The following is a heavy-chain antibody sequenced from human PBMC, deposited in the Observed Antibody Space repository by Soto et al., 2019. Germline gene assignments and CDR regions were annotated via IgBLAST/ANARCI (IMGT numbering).Heavy chain of an antibody. CDR3: ARRYYYDSSGYYYFDY. Sequence: GESLKISCKGSGYSFTSYWIGWVRQMPGKGLEWMGIICPGDYDTRYSPSFQGQVTITADKSISTAYLQWSSLKASDTAMYYCARRYYYDSSGYYYFDYWGQGTLVTVSS. CDR1: GYSFTSYW. CDR2: ICPGDYDT. J-gene: IGHJ4*02. V-gene: IGHV5-51*01. D-gene: IGHD3-22*01.